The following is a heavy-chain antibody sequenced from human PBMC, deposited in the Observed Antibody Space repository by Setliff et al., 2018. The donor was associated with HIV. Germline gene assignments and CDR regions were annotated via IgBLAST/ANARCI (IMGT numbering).Heavy chain of an antibody. Sequence: ASVKVSCKASGYTFTNYDINWVRQSPGQGLEWLGWMNPNSGRAGSAQMFQGRLTMTRDTSTSTAYVELSSLTSDDTAIYYCARGRLSWSPDFWGQGTLVTVS. J-gene: IGHJ4*02. CDR2: MNPNSGRA. CDR1: GYTFTNYD. V-gene: IGHV1-8*02. CDR3: ARGRLSWSPDF.